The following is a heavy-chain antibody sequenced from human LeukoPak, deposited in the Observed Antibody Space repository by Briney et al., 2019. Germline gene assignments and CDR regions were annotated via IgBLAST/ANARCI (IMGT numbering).Heavy chain of an antibody. J-gene: IGHJ5*02. CDR2: IYYSGST. CDR3: ARDPFSYLPEFDP. CDR1: GGSISSSSYY. V-gene: IGHV4-39*07. D-gene: IGHD5-18*01. Sequence: SETLSLTCTVSGGSISSSSYYWGWIRQPPGKGLEWIGSIYYSGSTYYNPSLKSRVTISVDTSKNQFSLKLSSVTAADTAVYYCARDPFSYLPEFDPWGQGTLVTVSS.